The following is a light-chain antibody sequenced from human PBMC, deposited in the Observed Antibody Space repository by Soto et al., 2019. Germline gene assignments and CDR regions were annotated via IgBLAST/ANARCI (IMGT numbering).Light chain of an antibody. V-gene: IGLV2-14*01. Sequence: QSVLTQPASVSGSPGQSITISCTGTSSDVGAYNYVSWYQQRSGGAPKLVIYGVNNRPSGVSHRFSGSKSGNRASLTISGLQADDEGDYYCSSYTTTGNVLFGGGTKVTVL. J-gene: IGLJ2*01. CDR1: SSDVGAYNY. CDR3: SSYTTTGNVL. CDR2: GVN.